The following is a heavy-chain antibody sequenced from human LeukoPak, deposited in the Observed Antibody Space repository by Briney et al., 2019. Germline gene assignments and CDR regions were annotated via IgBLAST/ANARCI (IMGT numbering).Heavy chain of an antibody. J-gene: IGHJ4*02. D-gene: IGHD7-27*01. CDR1: GGPVSSGTYF. CDR3: ARWGTY. V-gene: IGHV4-61*01. Sequence: PSETLSLTCTVSGGPVSSGTYFWTWVRQPPGKGLEWIGHIHYSVTTNYNPSLKSRVTMSLDTSKNQFSLKLTSVTAADTAIYFCARWGTYWGQGILVTVSS. CDR2: IHYSVTT.